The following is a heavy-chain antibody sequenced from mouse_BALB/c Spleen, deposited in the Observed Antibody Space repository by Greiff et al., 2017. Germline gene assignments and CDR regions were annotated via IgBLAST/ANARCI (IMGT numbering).Heavy chain of an antibody. CDR3: ARKGYGSSVYAMDY. D-gene: IGHD1-1*01. Sequence: EVKLMESGPGLVKPSQSLSLTCTVTGYSITSDYAWNWIRQFPGNKLEWMGYISYSGSTSYNPSLKSRISITRDTSKNQFFLQLNSVTTEDTATYYCARKGYGSSVYAMDYWGQGTSVTVSS. CDR2: ISYSGST. J-gene: IGHJ4*01. V-gene: IGHV3-2*02. CDR1: GYSITSDYA.